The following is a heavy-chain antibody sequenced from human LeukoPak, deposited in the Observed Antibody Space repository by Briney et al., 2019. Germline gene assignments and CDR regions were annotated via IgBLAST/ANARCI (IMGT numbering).Heavy chain of an antibody. CDR1: GFTFSSYE. Sequence: SGGSLRLSCAASGFTFSSYEMNWVRQAPGKGLEWVSYIISSCSTTYCADSVKRRYTISRDNSKNSLYLQMNSLRAEDTAVYYCARVHGSGSFFSLLYYFDYWGQGTLVTVSS. CDR2: IISSCSTT. V-gene: IGHV3-48*03. CDR3: ARVHGSGSFFSLLYYFDY. J-gene: IGHJ4*02. D-gene: IGHD3-10*01.